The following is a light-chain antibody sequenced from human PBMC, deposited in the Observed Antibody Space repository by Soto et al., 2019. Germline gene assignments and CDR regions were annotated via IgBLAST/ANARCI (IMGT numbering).Light chain of an antibody. CDR1: SGAVTSGLY. V-gene: IGLV7-46*01. J-gene: IGLJ3*02. CDR3: LLTHRSARV. CDR2: DTT. Sequence: QAVVTQEPSLTVSPGGTVTLTCGSSSGAVTSGLYPHWLQQKPGQAPMTLIYDTTNKHSWTPARFSGSLLGGKAALTISGAQPEDEADYYCLLTHRSARVFGGGTKLTVL.